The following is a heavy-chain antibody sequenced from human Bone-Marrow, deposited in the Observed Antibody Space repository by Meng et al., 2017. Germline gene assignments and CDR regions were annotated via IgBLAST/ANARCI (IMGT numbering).Heavy chain of an antibody. CDR1: GYTLTELS. V-gene: IGHV1-24*01. CDR3: ATCNYGDSNYGMDV. J-gene: IGHJ6*02. CDR2: FDPEDGET. D-gene: IGHD4-17*01. Sequence: VSCKVSGYTLTELSMHWVRQAPGKGLEWMGGFDPEDGETIYAQKFQGRVTMTEDTSTDTAYMELSSLRSEDTAVYYCATCNYGDSNYGMDVWGQGTTVTVSS.